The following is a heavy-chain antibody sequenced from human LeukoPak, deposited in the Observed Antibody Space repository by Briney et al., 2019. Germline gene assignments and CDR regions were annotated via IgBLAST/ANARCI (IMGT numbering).Heavy chain of an antibody. J-gene: IGHJ4*02. CDR3: AKRAELAVPGHFDY. V-gene: IGHV3-23*01. Sequence: VGLLILFCVANGLNVSNYAMSCARHTSGQGLESISAIGGSGGGTYYADSVKGRFTISSDNSKNTLYLQMNSLRAEDTAVYYCAKRAELAVPGHFDYWGQGTLVTVSS. D-gene: IGHD6-19*01. CDR1: GLNVSNYA. CDR2: IGGSGGGT.